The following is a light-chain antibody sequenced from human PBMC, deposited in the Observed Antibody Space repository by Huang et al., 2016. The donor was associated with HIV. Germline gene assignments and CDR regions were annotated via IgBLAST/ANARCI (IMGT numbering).Light chain of an antibody. CDR2: GTS. V-gene: IGKV3-15*01. CDR3: QQYNNWPHT. J-gene: IGKJ1*01. Sequence: IVMTQSPATLSVSPRERATNSCRASQSVSSNFAWYQQKPVQTHRPLIYGTSTRGTGIPARLTGIGSATELKLTINSQQSEDFAVYYYQQYNNWPHTFGQGTKVEIK. CDR1: QSVSSN.